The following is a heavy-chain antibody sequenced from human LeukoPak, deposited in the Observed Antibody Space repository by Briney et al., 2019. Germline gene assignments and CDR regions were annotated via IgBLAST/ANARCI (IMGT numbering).Heavy chain of an antibody. V-gene: IGHV3-53*01. CDR3: ARHGSYYYYYYMDV. J-gene: IGHJ6*03. CDR1: GFSVSSNY. Sequence: GGSLRLSCAASGFSVSSNYMNWVRQAPGKGLEWVSVIYIGGSTYYADSVKGRFTISRDNSKNTVYLEMNSLRAEDTAVYYCARHGSYYYYYYMDVWGKGTTVTVSS. CDR2: IYIGGST. D-gene: IGHD1-26*01.